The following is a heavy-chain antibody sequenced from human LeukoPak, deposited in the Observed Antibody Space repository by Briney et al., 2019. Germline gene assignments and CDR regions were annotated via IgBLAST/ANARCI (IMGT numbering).Heavy chain of an antibody. CDR3: ARGGPKQLGVPEHYMDV. CDR1: GYTFTSYD. J-gene: IGHJ6*03. V-gene: IGHV1-8*01. CDR2: MNPNSGNT. D-gene: IGHD6-6*01. Sequence: ASVKVSCKASGYTFTSYDINWVRQATGQGLEWMGWMNPNSGNTGYAQKFQGRVTMTRNTSISTAYMELSSLRSEDTAVYYCARGGPKQLGVPEHYMDVWGKGTTVTVSS.